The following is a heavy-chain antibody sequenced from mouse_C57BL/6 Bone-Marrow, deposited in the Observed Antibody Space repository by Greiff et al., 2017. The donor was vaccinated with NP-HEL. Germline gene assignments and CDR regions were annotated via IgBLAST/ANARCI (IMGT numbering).Heavy chain of an antibody. V-gene: IGHV1-82*01. CDR3: ARRAQATLYYFDY. J-gene: IGHJ2*01. CDR2: IYPGDGDT. D-gene: IGHD3-2*02. Sequence: VQLQQSGPELVKPGASVKISCKASGYAFSSSWMNWVKQRPGKGLEWIGRIYPGDGDTNYNGKFKGKATLTADKSSSTAYMQLSSLTSEDSAVYFGARRAQATLYYFDYWGKGTTLTVSS. CDR1: GYAFSSSW.